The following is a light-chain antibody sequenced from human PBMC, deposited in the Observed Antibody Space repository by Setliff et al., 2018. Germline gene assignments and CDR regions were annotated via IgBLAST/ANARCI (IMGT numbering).Light chain of an antibody. Sequence: QSALTQPPSVSAAPGQKVTISCSGTTSNNYVSWYQQLPGTAPKLLIYDNNKRPSGIPDRFSGSKSATSATLGITGLQTGDEADYYCATWDSSLSVGVVFGGGTKVTV. CDR2: DNN. V-gene: IGLV1-51*01. CDR1: TSNNY. CDR3: ATWDSSLSVGVV. J-gene: IGLJ2*01.